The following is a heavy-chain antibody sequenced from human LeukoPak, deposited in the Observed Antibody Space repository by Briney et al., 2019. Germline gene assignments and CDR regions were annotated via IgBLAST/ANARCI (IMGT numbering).Heavy chain of an antibody. Sequence: SETLSLTCTVSGGSITNYFWSWIRQPAGKRLERIGRIYASGSANYNPSLESRVTMSIDTSMSQFSLTLTSVTAADTAVYFCARDWGNVWGQGTTVTVSS. CDR1: GGSITNYF. D-gene: IGHD3-16*01. J-gene: IGHJ6*02. V-gene: IGHV4-4*07. CDR3: ARDWGNV. CDR2: IYASGSA.